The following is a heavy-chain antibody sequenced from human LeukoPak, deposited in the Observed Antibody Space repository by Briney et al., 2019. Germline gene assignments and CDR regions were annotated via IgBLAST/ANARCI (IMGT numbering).Heavy chain of an antibody. J-gene: IGHJ6*03. CDR3: ARDLRDKYSSSWYGVDYYYYYMDV. CDR2: IIPIFGTA. CDR1: GGTFSSYA. V-gene: IGHV1-69*13. D-gene: IGHD6-13*01. Sequence: GASVKVSCKASGGTFSSYAISWVRQAPGQGLEWMGGIIPIFGTANYAQKFQGRVTITADESTSTAYMELSSLRSEDTAVYYCARDLRDKYSSSWYGVDYYYYYMDVWGKGTTVTVSS.